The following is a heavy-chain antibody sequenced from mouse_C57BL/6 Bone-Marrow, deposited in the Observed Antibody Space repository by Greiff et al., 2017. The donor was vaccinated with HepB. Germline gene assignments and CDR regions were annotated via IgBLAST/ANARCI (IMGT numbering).Heavy chain of an antibody. D-gene: IGHD2-4*01. CDR2: IHPNSGST. CDR3: ARPYDYEEFAY. J-gene: IGHJ3*01. CDR1: GYTFTSYW. Sequence: QVQLQQPGAELVKPGASVKLSCKASGYTFTSYWMHWVKQRPGQGLELIGMIHPNSGSTNYNEKFKSKATLTVDKSSSTAYMQLSSLTSEDSAVYYCARPYDYEEFAYWGQGTLVTVSA. V-gene: IGHV1-64*01.